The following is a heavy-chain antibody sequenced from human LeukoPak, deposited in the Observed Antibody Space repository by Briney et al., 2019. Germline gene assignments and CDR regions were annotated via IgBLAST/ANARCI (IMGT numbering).Heavy chain of an antibody. Sequence: GGSLRLSCAASGFTFSSYSMNWVRQAPGKGLEWVSYISSSSSTIYYADSVKGRFTISRDNAKNSLYLQMNSLRAEDTVVYYCARAFYCYVSSGYYDDWWGQGTLVTVSS. CDR3: ARAFYCYVSSGYYDDW. V-gene: IGHV3-48*01. CDR2: ISSSSSTI. CDR1: GFTFSSYS. D-gene: IGHD3-22*01. J-gene: IGHJ4*02.